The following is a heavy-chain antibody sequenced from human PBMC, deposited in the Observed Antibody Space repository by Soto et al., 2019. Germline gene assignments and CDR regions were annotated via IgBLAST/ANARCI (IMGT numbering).Heavy chain of an antibody. Sequence: EVRLLESGGGLVQPGGSLRLSCAASGFTFSSYAMSWVRQAPGKGLEWVSAISGSGGSTYYADSVKGRFTISRDNSKNTLYLQMNSLRAEDTVVYYCAKVSGEDSYGCNDYWGQGTLVTVSS. D-gene: IGHD5-18*01. J-gene: IGHJ4*02. V-gene: IGHV3-23*01. CDR3: AKVSGEDSYGCNDY. CDR1: GFTFSSYA. CDR2: ISGSGGST.